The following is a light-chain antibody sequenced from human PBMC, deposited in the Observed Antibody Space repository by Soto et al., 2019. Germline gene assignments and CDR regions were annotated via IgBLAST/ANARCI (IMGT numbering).Light chain of an antibody. CDR1: SSDVGTYNL. CDR3: CSYVGSSTYV. J-gene: IGLJ1*01. CDR2: EGT. V-gene: IGLV2-23*01. Sequence: QSALTQPASVSGSPGQSITISCTGTSSDVGTYNLVSWYQQHPGKAPKLMVYEGTKRPSGVSNRFSGSKSGNTASLTISGLQAEDEADYYRCSYVGSSTYVLGTGTKVTVL.